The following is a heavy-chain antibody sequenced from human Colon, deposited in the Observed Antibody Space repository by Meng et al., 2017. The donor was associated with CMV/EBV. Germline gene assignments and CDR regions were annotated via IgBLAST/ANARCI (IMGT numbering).Heavy chain of an antibody. D-gene: IGHD3/OR15-3a*01. V-gene: IGHV4-34*01. CDR1: DYY. J-gene: IGHJ5*02. CDR3: ARGTPLRINFWTGYYSDYFDP. CDR2: IDHRGST. Sequence: DYYWSWIRQPPGKGLEWIGEIDHRGSTNYIPSLKSRVTISVDTSKNQFFLELSSVTAADTAVYFCARGTPLRINFWTGYYSDYFDPWGQGTLVTVSS.